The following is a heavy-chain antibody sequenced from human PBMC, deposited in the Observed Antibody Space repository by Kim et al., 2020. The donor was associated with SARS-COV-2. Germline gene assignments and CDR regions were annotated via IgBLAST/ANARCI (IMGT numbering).Heavy chain of an antibody. CDR1: GFTFTNYP. CDR2: VDGSGLCT. J-gene: IGHJ4*02. D-gene: IGHD2-15*01. Sequence: GGSLRLSCVASGFTFTNYPMGWVRQAPGKGLEWVSLVDGSGLCTYYADSVRGRFTISRDNSKRSLSLEMPNLRVEDSAIHYCVKESRADYSSLDVWGRGTRVSVSS. CDR3: VKESRADYSSLDV. V-gene: IGHV3-23*01.